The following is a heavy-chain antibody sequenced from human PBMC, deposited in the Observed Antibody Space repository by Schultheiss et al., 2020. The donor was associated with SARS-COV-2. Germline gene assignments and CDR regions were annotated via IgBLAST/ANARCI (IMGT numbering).Heavy chain of an antibody. J-gene: IGHJ3*02. CDR1: GFTFSSYA. CDR3: ARDYCSSTSCITTDAFDI. D-gene: IGHD2-2*01. V-gene: IGHV3-30*04. CDR2: ISYDGSNK. Sequence: GGSLRLSCAASGFTFSSYAMHWVRQAPGKGLEWVAVISYDGSNKYYADSVKGRFTISRDNSKNTLYLQMNSLRAEDTAVYYCARDYCSSTSCITTDAFDIWGQGTMVTVSS.